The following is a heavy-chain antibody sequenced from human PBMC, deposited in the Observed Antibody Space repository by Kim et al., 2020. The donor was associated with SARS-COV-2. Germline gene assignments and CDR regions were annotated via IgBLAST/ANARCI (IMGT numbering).Heavy chain of an antibody. CDR1: GYTFTSHY. V-gene: IGHV1-46*01. D-gene: IGHD2-21*01. CDR2: IDPPSGST. J-gene: IGHJ4*01. CDR3: AREIEAYGKTFDY. Sequence: ASVKVSCKASGYTFTSHYMHWVRQAPGQGLEWVGGIDPPSGSTTYAQKFQGRVTTTRDTSTSAVYMELTSLTSEDTAVDYCAREIEAYGKTFDYWGHGTL.